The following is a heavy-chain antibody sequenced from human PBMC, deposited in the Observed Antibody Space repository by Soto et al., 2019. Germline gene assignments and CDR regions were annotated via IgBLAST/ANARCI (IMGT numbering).Heavy chain of an antibody. D-gene: IGHD2-15*01. V-gene: IGHV3-23*01. J-gene: IGHJ5*02. CDR1: GFTFSSYA. CDR2: ISGSGGST. Sequence: GGSLRLSCAASGFTFSSYAMSWVRQAPGKGLEWVSAISGSGGSTYYADSVKGRFTISRDNSKNTLYLQMNSLRAEDTAVYYCAKGADCSGGSCYWGNYAQHGSSWGQGTLVTVSS. CDR3: AKGADCSGGSCYWGNYAQHGSS.